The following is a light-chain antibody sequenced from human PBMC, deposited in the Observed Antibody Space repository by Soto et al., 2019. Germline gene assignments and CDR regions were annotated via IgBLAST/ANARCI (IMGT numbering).Light chain of an antibody. CDR1: QTISSW. V-gene: IGKV1-5*03. CDR2: KAS. J-gene: IGKJ4*01. Sequence: LMTLSSATLSASVRDTVSITCLASQTISSWVAWYQQKPGRAPKLLIYKASSLESGVPSRFSGSGSGTEFTLTVSGLQPDDFASYYCQQYNTEFSLPFGGGAKVAIK. CDR3: QQYNTEFSLP.